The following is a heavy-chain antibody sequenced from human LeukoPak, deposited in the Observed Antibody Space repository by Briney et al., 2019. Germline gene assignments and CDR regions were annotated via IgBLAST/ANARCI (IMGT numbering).Heavy chain of an antibody. D-gene: IGHD1-26*01. CDR3: ARGPTVVEGSYGGIDY. Sequence: PGGSLRLSCAASGFTFSSYAMSWVRQAPGKGLEWVSAISGSGGSTYYADSVKGRFTISRDNSKNTLYLQMNSLRAADTALYYCARGPTVVEGSYGGIDYWGQGTLVTVSS. CDR2: ISGSGGST. J-gene: IGHJ4*02. V-gene: IGHV3-23*01. CDR1: GFTFSSYA.